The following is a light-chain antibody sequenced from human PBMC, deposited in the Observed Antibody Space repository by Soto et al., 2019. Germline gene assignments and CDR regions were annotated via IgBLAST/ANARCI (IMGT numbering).Light chain of an antibody. CDR2: GAS. J-gene: IGKJ1*01. V-gene: IGKV3-15*01. CDR1: QSISSN. Sequence: EIVMTQSPATLSVSPGERATLSCRARQSISSNLAWYQHKPGQAPRLLIYGASTRATGIPARFSGSGSGTEFTLTISSLQSEDFAVYYCQQYNNWPPGTFGQGTKVEIK. CDR3: QQYNNWPPGT.